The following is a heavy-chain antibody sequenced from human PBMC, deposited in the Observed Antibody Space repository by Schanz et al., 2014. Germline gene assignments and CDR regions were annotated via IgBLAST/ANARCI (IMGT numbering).Heavy chain of an antibody. CDR2: IIPVLAIA. V-gene: IGHV1-69*02. J-gene: IGHJ6*02. D-gene: IGHD5-18*01. CDR3: ARGPSQGYSYGHNIGAYYYGMDV. CDR1: GGTFSSYT. Sequence: QVQLVQSGADVKKPGSSVRVSCKASGGTFSSYTISWIRQAPGQGLEWMGRIIPVLAIADYAQKFQGRVTITADKSTSTASMELSSLRSEDTAVYYCARGPSQGYSYGHNIGAYYYGMDVWGQGTTVTVS.